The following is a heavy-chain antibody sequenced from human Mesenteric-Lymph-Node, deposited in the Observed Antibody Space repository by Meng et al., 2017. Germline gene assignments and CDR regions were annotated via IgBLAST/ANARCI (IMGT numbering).Heavy chain of an antibody. Sequence: PGRVTPCGSPALSCSGSRGSTRSCNWWILVRQPPGKGLEWIGEIYHSGSTNYNPSLKSRVTISVDKSKNQFSLKLSSVTAADTAVYYCARVVTALWGYYFDYWGQGTLVTVSS. V-gene: IGHV4-4*02. CDR1: RGSTRSCNW. J-gene: IGHJ4*02. D-gene: IGHD2-21*02. CDR2: IYHSGST. CDR3: ARVVTALWGYYFDY.